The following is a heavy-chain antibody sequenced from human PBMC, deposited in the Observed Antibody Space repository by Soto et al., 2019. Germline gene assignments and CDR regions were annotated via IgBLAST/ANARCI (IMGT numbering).Heavy chain of an antibody. CDR1: GFTFSSYW. Sequence: GGSLRLSCAASGFTFSSYWMSWVRQAPGKGLEWVANIKQDGSEKYYVDSVKGRFTISRDNAKNSLYLQMNSLRAEDTAVYYCARVPSIVLVPAATYYYYCYGMDVWGQGTTVTVSS. V-gene: IGHV3-7*01. CDR3: ARVPSIVLVPAATYYYYCYGMDV. J-gene: IGHJ6*02. D-gene: IGHD2-2*01. CDR2: IKQDGSEK.